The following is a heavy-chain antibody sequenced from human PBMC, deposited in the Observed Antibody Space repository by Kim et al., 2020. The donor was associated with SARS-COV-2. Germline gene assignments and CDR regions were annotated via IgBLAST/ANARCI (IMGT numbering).Heavy chain of an antibody. D-gene: IGHD6-19*01. J-gene: IGHJ3*02. Sequence: YAQKFQGRVTITADESTSTAYMELSSLRSEDTAVYYCARNSSGWSGAFDIWGQGTMVTVSS. CDR3: ARNSSGWSGAFDI. V-gene: IGHV1-69*01.